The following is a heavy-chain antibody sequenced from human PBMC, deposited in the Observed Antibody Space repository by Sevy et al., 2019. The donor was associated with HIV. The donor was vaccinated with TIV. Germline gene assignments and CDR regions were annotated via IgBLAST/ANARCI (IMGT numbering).Heavy chain of an antibody. CDR2: INPSGGST. CDR1: GYTFTSYY. CDR3: ARDALDIVATIRSWIFDY. J-gene: IGHJ4*02. D-gene: IGHD5-12*01. V-gene: IGHV1-46*01. Sequence: ASVKVSCKASGYTFTSYYMHWVRQAPGQGLEWMGIINPSGGSTSYAQKFQGRVTMTRDRSTSTVYMELSSLRSEDTAVYYCARDALDIVATIRSWIFDYWGQGTLVTVSS.